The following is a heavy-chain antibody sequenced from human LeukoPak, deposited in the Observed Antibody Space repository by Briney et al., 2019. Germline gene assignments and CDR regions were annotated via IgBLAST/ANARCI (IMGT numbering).Heavy chain of an antibody. Sequence: ASVKVSCKASGYTFTAYYLHWVRQAPGQGLEWMGRINPNSGGPNSAQKFQGRVTMTRDTSISTAYMELNGLRSGDTAIYYCARDLIPAAVSDSYGMAVWGLGTTVTVSS. J-gene: IGHJ6*02. CDR3: ARDLIPAAVSDSYGMAV. V-gene: IGHV1-2*02. CDR2: INPNSGGP. D-gene: IGHD2-2*01. CDR1: GYTFTAYY.